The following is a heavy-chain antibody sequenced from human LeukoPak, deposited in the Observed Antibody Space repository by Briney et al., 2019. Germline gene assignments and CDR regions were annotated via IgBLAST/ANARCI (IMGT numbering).Heavy chain of an antibody. Sequence: ASVKVSCKASGYTFTGYYMHWVRQAPGQGLEWMGWINPNSGGTNYARKFQGRVTMTRDTSISTAYMELSRLRSDDTAVYYCARGMGYSGHDGIDYWGQGTLVTVSS. D-gene: IGHD5-12*01. J-gene: IGHJ4*02. CDR3: ARGMGYSGHDGIDY. CDR1: GYTFTGYY. V-gene: IGHV1-2*02. CDR2: INPNSGGT.